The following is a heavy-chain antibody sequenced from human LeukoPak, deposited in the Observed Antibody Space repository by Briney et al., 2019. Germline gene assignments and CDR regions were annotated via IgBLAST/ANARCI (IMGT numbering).Heavy chain of an antibody. Sequence: PSETLSLTCIVSGYSISSGYYWGWIRRPPGKGLEWIGSIYQSGPAYYNPSLKSRVTISVDTFKNQFSLKLSSVTAADTAVYYCARRNPYYYMDVWGKGTTVTVSS. CDR1: GYSISSGYY. CDR2: IYQSGPA. J-gene: IGHJ6*03. CDR3: ARRNPYYYMDV. V-gene: IGHV4-38-2*02.